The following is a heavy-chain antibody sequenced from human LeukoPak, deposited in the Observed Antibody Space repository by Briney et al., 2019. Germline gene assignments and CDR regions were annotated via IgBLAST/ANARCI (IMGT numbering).Heavy chain of an antibody. J-gene: IGHJ4*02. D-gene: IGHD3-22*01. CDR1: GGSISSHY. V-gene: IGHV4-59*08. Sequence: SETLSLTCTVSGGSISSHYWSWVRQPPGKGLEWIGYIYYSGSTNYNPSLKNRVTISVDASKNQFSLKLSSVTAADTAVYYCARLFHYYDSSAYPTLDYWGQGTLVTVSS. CDR3: ARLFHYYDSSAYPTLDY. CDR2: IYYSGST.